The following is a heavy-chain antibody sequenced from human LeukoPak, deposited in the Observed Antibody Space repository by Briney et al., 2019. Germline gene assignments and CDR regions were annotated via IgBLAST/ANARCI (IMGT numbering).Heavy chain of an antibody. CDR3: ARDGDSSGYASYYYYMDV. CDR1: GYTFTGYY. Sequence: ASVKVSCKASGYTFTGYYMHWVRQAPGQGLEWMGWINPNSGGTNYAQKFQGRVTMTRDTSISTAYMELSRLRSDDTAVYYCARDGDSSGYASYYYYMDVWGKGTTVTVSS. CDR2: INPNSGGT. J-gene: IGHJ6*03. D-gene: IGHD3-22*01. V-gene: IGHV1-2*02.